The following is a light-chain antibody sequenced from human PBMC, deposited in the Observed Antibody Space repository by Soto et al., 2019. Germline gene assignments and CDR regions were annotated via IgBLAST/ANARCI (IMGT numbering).Light chain of an antibody. J-gene: IGKJ4*01. V-gene: IGKV4-1*01. CDR2: WAS. Sequence: DSVMTQSTAYMAVSLRDRATISCKSSQSVLYSSNNKNYLAWYQQKPGQPPKLLIYWASTRESGVPDRFSGSGSGTDFTLTISSLQAEDVAVYYCQQYYSTPLTFGGGTKVDIK. CDR3: QQYYSTPLT. CDR1: QSVLYSSNNKNY.